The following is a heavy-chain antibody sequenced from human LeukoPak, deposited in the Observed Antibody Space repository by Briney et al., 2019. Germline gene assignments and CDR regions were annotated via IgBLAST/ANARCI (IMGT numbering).Heavy chain of an antibody. Sequence: PSETLSLTCTVSGGSISSYYWSWIRQPPGKGLEWIGYIYYSGSTNYNPSLKSRVTISVDTSKNQFSLKLSSVTAADTAVYYRARAPYYYYGMDVWGQGTTVTVSS. CDR2: IYYSGST. V-gene: IGHV4-59*01. CDR1: GGSISSYY. CDR3: ARAPYYYYGMDV. J-gene: IGHJ6*02.